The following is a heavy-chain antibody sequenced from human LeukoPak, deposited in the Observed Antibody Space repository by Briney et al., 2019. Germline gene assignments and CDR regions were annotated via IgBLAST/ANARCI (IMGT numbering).Heavy chain of an antibody. CDR1: GGSISSSNYH. CDR3: ARGIGTTFDP. J-gene: IGHJ5*02. V-gene: IGHV4-39*07. D-gene: IGHD1-14*01. CDR2: FFYSGTT. Sequence: SETLSLTCTVSGGSISSSNYHRGWIRQPPGKGLEWIGNFFYSGTTHYNPSLKSRITISVDASKNQFSLRLTSVTAADTAVYFCARGIGTTFDPWGPGTLVTVSS.